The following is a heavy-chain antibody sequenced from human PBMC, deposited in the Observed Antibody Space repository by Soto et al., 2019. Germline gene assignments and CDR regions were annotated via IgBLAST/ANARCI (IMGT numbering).Heavy chain of an antibody. CDR2: IYPGDSDA. V-gene: IGHV5-51*01. D-gene: IGHD3-16*01. CDR3: ARYQFDYVWGTPGYFDA. J-gene: IGHJ4*02. Sequence: GDSLKISCKVSGYSFSTHWVGWVRQMPGKGLEWMGIIYPGDSDARYSPSFKGQVTISVDESTTTAFLQWSSLKASDTDMYFCARYQFDYVWGTPGYFDAWGQATMVTVSS. CDR1: GYSFSTHW.